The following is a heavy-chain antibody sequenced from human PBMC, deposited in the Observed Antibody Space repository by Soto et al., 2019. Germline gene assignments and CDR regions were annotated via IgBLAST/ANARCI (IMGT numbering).Heavy chain of an antibody. CDR3: AKALVAVVVAATLGVSDY. CDR1: GFTFSSYA. Sequence: EVQLLESGGGLVQPGGSLRLSCAASGFTFSSYAMSWVRQAPGKGLEWVSAISGSGGSTYYADSVKGRFTISRDNSKNTLYLQMNSLRAEDTAVYYCAKALVAVVVAATLGVSDYWGQGTLVTVSS. V-gene: IGHV3-23*01. CDR2: ISGSGGST. D-gene: IGHD2-15*01. J-gene: IGHJ4*02.